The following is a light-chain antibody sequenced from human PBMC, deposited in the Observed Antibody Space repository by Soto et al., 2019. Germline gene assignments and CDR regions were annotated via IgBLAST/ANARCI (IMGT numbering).Light chain of an antibody. V-gene: IGKV1-12*01. CDR3: QQSKTFPLT. J-gene: IGKJ4*01. CDR2: IAS. Sequence: IQMTQSPSAVSASIGDRFTITCRASQDINSWLTWYQQKPGKAPKVLIYIASRLKSGVPSRFSGRGSGTDFSLTISNLQPEDFATYFCQQSKTFPLTFGGGTKVDIK. CDR1: QDINSW.